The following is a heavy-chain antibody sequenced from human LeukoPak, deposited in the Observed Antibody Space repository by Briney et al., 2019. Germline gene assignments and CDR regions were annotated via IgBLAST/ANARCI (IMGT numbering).Heavy chain of an antibody. Sequence: PGGSLRLSCATSGFTFSSYAMSWVRQAPGKGLEWVSAISGSGGSTYYADSVKGRFTISRDNSKNTLYLQMNSLRAEDTAVYYCAKSMVRGVIITGAGYWGQGTLVTVSS. CDR3: AKSMVRGVIITGAGY. CDR1: GFTFSSYA. J-gene: IGHJ4*02. V-gene: IGHV3-23*01. CDR2: ISGSGGST. D-gene: IGHD3-10*01.